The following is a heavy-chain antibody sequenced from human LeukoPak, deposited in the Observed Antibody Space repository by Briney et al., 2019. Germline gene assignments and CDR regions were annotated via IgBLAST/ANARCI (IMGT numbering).Heavy chain of an antibody. CDR1: GGSISSYY. D-gene: IGHD3-10*01. V-gene: IGHV4-34*01. J-gene: IGHJ4*02. Sequence: PSETLSLTCTVSGGSISSYYWSWIRQPPGKGLEWIGEINRGGSTAYNPSLRSRVTISLDTSNNQFSLKLRSVTAADTAVYYCARGYGSGSYYSYWGQGTLVAVSS. CDR3: ARGYGSGSYYSY. CDR2: INRGGST.